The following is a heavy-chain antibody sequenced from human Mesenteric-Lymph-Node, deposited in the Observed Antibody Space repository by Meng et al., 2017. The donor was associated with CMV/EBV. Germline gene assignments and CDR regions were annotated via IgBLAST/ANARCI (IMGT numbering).Heavy chain of an antibody. Sequence: GESLKISCVASGFTFSSYAMHWVRQAPGKGLEWVSIIYRGGNTYHADSVKGRFTISRDNSKNTLYLQMNSLIAEDTAVYYCASPPEHCSSASCYIFDYWGQGTLVTVSS. CDR3: ASPPEHCSSASCYIFDY. J-gene: IGHJ4*02. CDR2: IYRGGNT. D-gene: IGHD2-2*02. CDR1: GFTFSSYA. V-gene: IGHV3-66*02.